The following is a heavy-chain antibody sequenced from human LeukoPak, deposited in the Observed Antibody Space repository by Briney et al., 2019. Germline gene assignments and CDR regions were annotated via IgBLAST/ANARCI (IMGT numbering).Heavy chain of an antibody. CDR1: GGSISSYY. CDR3: AGSGSYFPLLDY. D-gene: IGHD1-26*01. Sequence: SETLSLTCTVSGGSISSYYWSWIRQPPGKGLEWIGYIYYSGSTNYNPSLKSRVTISVDTSKNQFSLKLSSVTAADTAVYYCAGSGSYFPLLDYWGQGTLVTVSS. V-gene: IGHV4-59*01. CDR2: IYYSGST. J-gene: IGHJ4*02.